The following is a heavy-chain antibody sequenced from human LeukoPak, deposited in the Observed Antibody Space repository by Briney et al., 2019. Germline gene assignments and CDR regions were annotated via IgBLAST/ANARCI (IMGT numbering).Heavy chain of an antibody. D-gene: IGHD2-15*01. CDR3: ARNYCSGGSCSDTACYYYGLDV. V-gene: IGHV1-3*01. Sequence: ASVTVSCKTSGYTFTDYYIHWVRQAPGQRLEWMGWINAGNGDTKYAQKFQGRVAFTRDTSASTAYMEVSSLRSEDTAVYYCARNYCSGGSCSDTACYYYGLDVWGQGTTVTVSS. J-gene: IGHJ6*02. CDR2: INAGNGDT. CDR1: GYTFTDYY.